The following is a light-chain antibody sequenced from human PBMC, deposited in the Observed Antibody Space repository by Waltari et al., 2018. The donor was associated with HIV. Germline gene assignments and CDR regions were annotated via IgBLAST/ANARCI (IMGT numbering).Light chain of an antibody. CDR1: SSTSGAGYD. J-gene: IGLJ3*02. V-gene: IGLV1-40*01. CDR3: QSYDSSLSVWV. CDR2: GNS. Sequence: QSVLTQPPSVSGAPGQRVTISCTGSSSTSGAGYDVHWYQQLPGTAPNLLIYGNSNRPSGVPDRFSGSKSGTSASLAITGLLAEDEADYYCQSYDSSLSVWVFGGGTKLTVL.